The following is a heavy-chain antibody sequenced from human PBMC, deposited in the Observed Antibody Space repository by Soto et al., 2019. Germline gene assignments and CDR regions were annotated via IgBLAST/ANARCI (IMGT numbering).Heavy chain of an antibody. Sequence: SETLSLTCGVYGGSLGGNYGTWIRQSPGKGLEWIGEISQSGRSNYSPSLNSRVTLSVDTSERQFSLRLSSVTAADTAVYYCARRPMPSPTNYRLDVWATGTTVTVSS. CDR1: GGSLGGNY. J-gene: IGHJ6*04. CDR2: ISQSGRS. D-gene: IGHD1-7*01. V-gene: IGHV4-34*01. CDR3: ARRPMPSPTNYRLDV.